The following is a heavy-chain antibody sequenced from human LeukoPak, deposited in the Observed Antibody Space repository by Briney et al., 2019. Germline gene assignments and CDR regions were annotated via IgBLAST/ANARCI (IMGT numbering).Heavy chain of an antibody. CDR1: GFTFSGYA. V-gene: IGHV3-23*01. CDR2: ISGGGGVI. J-gene: IGHJ4*02. D-gene: IGHD5-12*01. CDR3: AKDRVPDSGYDIDY. Sequence: AGGSLRLSCVASGFTFSGYAMYWVRQAPRKGLEWVAGISGGGGVIKYADSVKGRFTISRDNSENILYLQMDSLRVEDTAIYYCAKDRVPDSGYDIDYWGQGTLVTVAS.